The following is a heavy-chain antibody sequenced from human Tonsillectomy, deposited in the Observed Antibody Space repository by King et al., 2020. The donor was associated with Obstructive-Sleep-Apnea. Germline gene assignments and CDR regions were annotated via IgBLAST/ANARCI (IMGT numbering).Heavy chain of an antibody. CDR2: VGGGGRST. Sequence: GWIRRGPGEGLEWVAAVGGGGRSTDYADSVKGRFTISRDDSKNTLYLQMDSRRAEDSGVYYCARRTGGTPDYWGQGTLVTVSS. V-gene: IGHV3-23*01. J-gene: IGHJ4*02. CDR3: ARRTGGTPDY. D-gene: IGHD1-1*01.